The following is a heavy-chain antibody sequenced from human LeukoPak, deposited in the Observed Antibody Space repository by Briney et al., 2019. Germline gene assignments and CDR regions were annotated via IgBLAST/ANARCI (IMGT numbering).Heavy chain of an antibody. J-gene: IGHJ4*02. CDR1: GGSFSGYY. D-gene: IGHD3-10*01. Sequence: SETLSLTCAVYGGSFSGYYWSWIRQPLGKGLEWIGEINHSGSTNYNPSLKSRVTISVDTSKNQFSLKLSSVTAADTAVYYCARSHGSAQFDYWGQGTLVTVSS. CDR3: ARSHGSAQFDY. V-gene: IGHV4-34*01. CDR2: INHSGST.